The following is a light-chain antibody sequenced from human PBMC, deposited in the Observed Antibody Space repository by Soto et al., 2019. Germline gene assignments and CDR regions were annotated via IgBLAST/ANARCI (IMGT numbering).Light chain of an antibody. V-gene: IGLV2-8*01. CDR1: SSDVGGYNY. CDR2: EVS. J-gene: IGLJ2*01. CDR3: SSFAGINNLV. Sequence: QSALTQPPSASGSPGQSVTISCTGTSSDVGGYNYVSWYQRHPGKAHKLMISEVSKRPSGVPDRFSGSKSGNTASLTVSGLQAEDEADYYCSSFAGINNLVFGGGTQVTVL.